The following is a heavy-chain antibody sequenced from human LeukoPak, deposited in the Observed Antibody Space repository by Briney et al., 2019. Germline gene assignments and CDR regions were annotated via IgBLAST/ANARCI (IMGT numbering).Heavy chain of an antibody. CDR1: GFTFSSYA. J-gene: IGHJ4*02. D-gene: IGHD6-19*01. Sequence: QSGGSLRLSCAASGFTFSSYAMSWVRQAPGKGLEWVSAISGSGGSTYYADSVKGRFTISRDNSKNTLYLQMNSLRAEDTAVYYCAKIKVAGPYYFDYWGQGTLVTVSS. V-gene: IGHV3-23*01. CDR3: AKIKVAGPYYFDY. CDR2: ISGSGGST.